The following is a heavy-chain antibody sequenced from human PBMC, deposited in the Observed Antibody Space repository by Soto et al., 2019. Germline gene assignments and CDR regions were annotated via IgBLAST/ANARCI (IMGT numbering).Heavy chain of an antibody. Sequence: PGGSLRLSCAGSGFTFSSYAMSWVRQAPGKGLEWVSGISDSDGSAYYADSVKGRFTISRDNSKNTLYLQMNSLRAKDTAVYYCAKLPTTRGDYHYYGMDVWGQGTTVTVSS. CDR1: GFTFSSYA. CDR2: ISDSDGSA. CDR3: AKLPTTRGDYHYYGMDV. J-gene: IGHJ6*02. V-gene: IGHV3-23*01. D-gene: IGHD1-1*01.